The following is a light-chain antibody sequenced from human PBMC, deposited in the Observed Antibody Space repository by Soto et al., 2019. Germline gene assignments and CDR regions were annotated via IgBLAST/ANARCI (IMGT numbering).Light chain of an antibody. Sequence: EIVLTQSPGTLSLSPGERATLSFRASQSVSSSYLAWYQQKPGQAPRLLIYGASSRATGIPDRFSGSGSVTDFTLTIGRLEPEDFAVYYCQQYDSSPLTFRGGTKVEIK. CDR2: GAS. J-gene: IGKJ4*01. CDR1: QSVSSSY. CDR3: QQYDSSPLT. V-gene: IGKV3-20*01.